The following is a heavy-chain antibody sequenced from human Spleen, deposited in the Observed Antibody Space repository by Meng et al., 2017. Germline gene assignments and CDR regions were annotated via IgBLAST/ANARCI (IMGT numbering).Heavy chain of an antibody. CDR2: IYHSGST. CDR3: ARGIRFLEWLGWFDP. J-gene: IGHJ5*02. Sequence: QVQAQAAGPGVVRPSETLSLTCTVSGGSVSSSSNYWSWIRQPPGKGLEWIGYIYHSGSTNYNPSLKSRVTISVDTSKNQFSLRLSSVTAADTAVYYCARGIRFLEWLGWFDPWGQGTLVTVSS. V-gene: IGHV4-61*01. CDR1: GGSVSSSSNY. D-gene: IGHD3-3*01.